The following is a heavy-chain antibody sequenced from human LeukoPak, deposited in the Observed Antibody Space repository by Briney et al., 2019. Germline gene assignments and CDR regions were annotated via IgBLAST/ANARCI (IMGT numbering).Heavy chain of an antibody. Sequence: GGFLRLSCAASGFTFSSYSTNWVRQAPGKGLEWVSSISSSSSYIYYADSVKGRFTIPRDNAKNSLYLQMNSLRAEDTAVYYCARDRIAAAGTTDYWGQGTLVTVSS. CDR2: ISSSSSYI. D-gene: IGHD6-13*01. J-gene: IGHJ4*02. V-gene: IGHV3-21*01. CDR3: ARDRIAAAGTTDY. CDR1: GFTFSSYS.